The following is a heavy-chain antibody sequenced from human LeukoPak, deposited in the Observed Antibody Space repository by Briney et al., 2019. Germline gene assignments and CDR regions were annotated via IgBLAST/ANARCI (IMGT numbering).Heavy chain of an antibody. CDR3: ARESWDIVVVPAALDY. J-gene: IGHJ4*02. CDR1: GFTFSSYS. V-gene: IGHV3-21*01. D-gene: IGHD2-2*01. Sequence: GGSLRLSCAASGFTFSSYSMNWVRQAPGKGLEWVSSISSSSSSYIYYADSVKGRFTISRDNAKNSLYLQMNSLRAEDTAVYYCARESWDIVVVPAALDYWGQGTLVTVSS. CDR2: ISSSSSSYI.